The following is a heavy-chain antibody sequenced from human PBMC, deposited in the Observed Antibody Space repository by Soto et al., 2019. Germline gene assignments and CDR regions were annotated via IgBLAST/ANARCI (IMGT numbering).Heavy chain of an antibody. V-gene: IGHV1-8*01. CDR3: ARGGAYSTRSSSWHLGPANWFDT. Sequence: ASVKVSCKASGYTFTSYDINWVRQATGQGLEWMGWMNPNSGNTGYAQKFQGRVTMTRNTSISTAYMELSSLRSEDTAVYYCARGGAYSTRSSSWHLGPANWFDTWGQGTLVTVSS. CDR2: MNPNSGNT. CDR1: GYTFTSYD. D-gene: IGHD6-6*01. J-gene: IGHJ5*02.